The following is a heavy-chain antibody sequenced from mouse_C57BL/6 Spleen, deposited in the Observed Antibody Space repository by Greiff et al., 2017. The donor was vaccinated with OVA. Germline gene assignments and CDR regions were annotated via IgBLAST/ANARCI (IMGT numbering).Heavy chain of an antibody. V-gene: IGHV1-80*01. Sequence: QVQLQQSGAELVKPGASVKISCKASGYAFSSYWMNWVKQRPGKGLEWIGQIYPGDGDTNYNGKFKGKATLTADKSSSTAYMQLSSLTSEDSAVYFCARDKAQAYYFDYWGQGTTLTVSS. CDR1: GYAFSSYW. CDR2: IYPGDGDT. D-gene: IGHD3-2*02. J-gene: IGHJ2*01. CDR3: ARDKAQAYYFDY.